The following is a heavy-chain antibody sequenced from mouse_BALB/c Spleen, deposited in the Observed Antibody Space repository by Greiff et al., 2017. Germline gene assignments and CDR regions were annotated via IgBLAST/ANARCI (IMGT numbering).Heavy chain of an antibody. Sequence: QVQLKQSGPGLVAPSQSLSITCTVSGFSLTSYDISWIRQPPGKGLEWLGVIWTGGGTNYNSAFMSRLSISKDNSKSQVFLKMNSLQTDDTAIYYCVRPGDGYYGFAYWGQGTLVTVSA. D-gene: IGHD2-3*01. CDR2: IWTGGGT. V-gene: IGHV2-9-2*01. CDR3: VRPGDGYYGFAY. CDR1: GFSLTSYD. J-gene: IGHJ3*01.